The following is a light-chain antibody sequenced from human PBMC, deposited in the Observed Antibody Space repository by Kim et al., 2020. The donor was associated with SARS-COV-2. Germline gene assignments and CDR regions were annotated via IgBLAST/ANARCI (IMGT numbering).Light chain of an antibody. CDR1: SHSSYY. V-gene: IGLV3-19*01. CDR2: GNS. Sequence: AVGQKVMINTQRDSHSSYYESCWHQKQGQPPVVVIYGNSNRPPAIPDRFSGCSTGNTAALTITGAQAEDEADYYCNTPDSSGDKGVFGGGTQLTVL. CDR3: NTPDSSGDKGV. J-gene: IGLJ3*02.